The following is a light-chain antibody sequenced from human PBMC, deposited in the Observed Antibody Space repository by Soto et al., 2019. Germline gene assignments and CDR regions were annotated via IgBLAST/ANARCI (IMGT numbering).Light chain of an antibody. CDR1: QRLSIW. Sequence: DIQMTQSPSTLSASIGDRVTITCRASQRLSIWLAWYQQKPGKAPKLLIYKASTLRSGVPSRFSGSGSGTEFTLTITSLQPDDFATYYCRQYNRFPRTFGQGTKVDI. V-gene: IGKV1-5*03. CDR3: RQYNRFPRT. J-gene: IGKJ1*01. CDR2: KAS.